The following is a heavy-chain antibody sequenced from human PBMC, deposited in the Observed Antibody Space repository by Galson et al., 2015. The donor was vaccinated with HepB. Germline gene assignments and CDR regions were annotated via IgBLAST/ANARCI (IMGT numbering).Heavy chain of an antibody. D-gene: IGHD5-18*01. CDR3: ARDGIQLWLEFRSDCYFDY. V-gene: IGHV3-33*08. Sequence: SLRLSCAASGFTFSSYGMHWVRQAPGKGLEWVAVIWYDGSNKYYADSVKGRFTISRDNSKNTLYLQMNSLRAEDTAVYYRARDGIQLWLEFRSDCYFDYWGQGTLVTVSS. J-gene: IGHJ4*02. CDR1: GFTFSSYG. CDR2: IWYDGSNK.